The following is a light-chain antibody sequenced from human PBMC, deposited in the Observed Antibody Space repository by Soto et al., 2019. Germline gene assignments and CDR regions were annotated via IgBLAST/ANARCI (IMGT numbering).Light chain of an antibody. CDR1: SSDVGSYSL. J-gene: IGLJ3*02. CDR3: CSYAGSSTMV. V-gene: IGLV2-23*01. Sequence: QSALTQPASVSGSPGQSINISCTGTSSDVGSYSLVSWYQQPPGKDPKLMIFEGTKRPSGVSNRFSGSKSGNTASLTISGLQAEDEADYYCCSYAGSSTMVFGGGTKVTVL. CDR2: EGT.